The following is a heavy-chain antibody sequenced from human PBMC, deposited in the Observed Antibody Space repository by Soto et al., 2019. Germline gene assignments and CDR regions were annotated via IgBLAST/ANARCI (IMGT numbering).Heavy chain of an antibody. V-gene: IGHV4-59*08. D-gene: IGHD6-6*01. J-gene: IGHJ3*02. CDR3: ARPRAARHSGNFAFDI. CDR1: GGSISSYY. CDR2: IYYSGST. Sequence: SETLSLTCTVSGGSISSYYWSWIRQPPGKGLEWIGYIYYSGSTNYNPSLKSRVTISVDTSKNQFSLKLSSVTAADTAVYYCARPRAARHSGNFAFDIWGQGTMVTVSS.